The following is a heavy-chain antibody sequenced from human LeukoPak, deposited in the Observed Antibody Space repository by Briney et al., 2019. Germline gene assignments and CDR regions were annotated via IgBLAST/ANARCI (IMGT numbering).Heavy chain of an antibody. CDR1: GYTFTSYG. J-gene: IGHJ3*02. D-gene: IGHD6-19*01. CDR2: INPNSGGT. CDR3: ARDRQSAGRDAFDI. V-gene: IGHV1-2*04. Sequence: ASVKVSCKASGYTFTSYGISWVRQAPGQGLEWMGWINPNSGGTNYAQKFQGWVTMTRDTSISTAYMELSRLRSDDTAVYYCARDRQSAGRDAFDIWGQGTMVTVSS.